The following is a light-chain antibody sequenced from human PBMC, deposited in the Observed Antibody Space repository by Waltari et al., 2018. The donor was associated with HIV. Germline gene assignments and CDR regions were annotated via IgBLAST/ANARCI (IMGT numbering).Light chain of an antibody. CDR1: ALPRQY. J-gene: IGLJ3*02. CDR2: KDT. CDR3: QSPDNTTSYWV. Sequence: SYELTQPPSVSVSPGQTARITCSGDALPRQYAYWYQQKPGQAPLLLIYKDTERPSRIPERFSGSISGTIVTLTISGVQAEDEADYYCQSPDNTTSYWVFGGGTKLTV. V-gene: IGLV3-25*03.